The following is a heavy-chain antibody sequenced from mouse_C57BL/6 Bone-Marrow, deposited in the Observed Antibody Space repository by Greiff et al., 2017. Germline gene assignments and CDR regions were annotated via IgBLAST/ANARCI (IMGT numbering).Heavy chain of an antibody. CDR3: AILTTVVSMDY. D-gene: IGHD1-1*01. J-gene: IGHJ4*01. Sequence: VQLQQSGAELVRPGTSVTVSCKASGYAFTNYLIEWVKQRPGQGLEWIGVITTGSGGTNYNEKFKGKAPLTADKSSSTAYMQLSSLTSEDSAVYFGAILTTVVSMDYWGQGTSVTVAS. CDR2: ITTGSGGT. V-gene: IGHV1-54*01. CDR1: GYAFTNYL.